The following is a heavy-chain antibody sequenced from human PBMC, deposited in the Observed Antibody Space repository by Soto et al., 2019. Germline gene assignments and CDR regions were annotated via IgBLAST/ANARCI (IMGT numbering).Heavy chain of an antibody. CDR3: VGGGLTMGRGLNYGMDV. CDR2: ISTYNGDT. D-gene: IGHD3-10*01. CDR1: GYTFTTHG. Sequence: QVQLVQSGAEVKKPGASVKVSCKTSGYTFTTHGISWVRQAPGQGLEWMGWISTYNGDTNYAHNLQDRVTMTTETSTSTAYVELRSLSSDDTAVYYCVGGGLTMGRGLNYGMDVWGQGTTVTVSS. V-gene: IGHV1-18*01. J-gene: IGHJ6*02.